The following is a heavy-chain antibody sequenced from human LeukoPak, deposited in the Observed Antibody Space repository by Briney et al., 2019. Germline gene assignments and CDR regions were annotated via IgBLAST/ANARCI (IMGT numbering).Heavy chain of an antibody. CDR1: GGSISSTSYY. J-gene: IGHJ4*02. D-gene: IGHD6-6*01. CDR2: ISPTGSTT. V-gene: IGHV3-74*01. Sequence: PSETLSLTCTVSGGSISSTSYYWGWIRQPPGQGLVWVSRISPTGSTTSYADSVKGRFTVSRDNAKNTLYLQVNNLRAEDTAVYYCARGPNSNWSGLDFWGQGTLLTVSS. CDR3: ARGPNSNWSGLDF.